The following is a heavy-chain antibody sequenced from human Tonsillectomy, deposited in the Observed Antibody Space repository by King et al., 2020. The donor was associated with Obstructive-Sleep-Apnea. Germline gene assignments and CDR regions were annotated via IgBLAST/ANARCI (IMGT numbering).Heavy chain of an antibody. Sequence: VQLVESGGGLVKPGGSLRLSCEASGFTFSDYYMTWMRQPPGKGLEWISHINSGGNTIYYADSVKGRFSISRENAKNSLFLQMNSLRAEDTAVYYCARGVTADIWGQGTMVIVSS. CDR2: INSGGNTI. CDR1: GFTFSDYY. V-gene: IGHV3-11*01. J-gene: IGHJ3*02. D-gene: IGHD2-21*02. CDR3: ARGVTADI.